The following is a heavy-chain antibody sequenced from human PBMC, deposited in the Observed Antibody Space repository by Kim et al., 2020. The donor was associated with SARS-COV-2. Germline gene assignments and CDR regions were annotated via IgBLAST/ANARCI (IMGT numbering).Heavy chain of an antibody. V-gene: IGHV4-34*01. CDR1: GGSFSGYY. CDR3: ARGYYDFWSGYSDRFDY. Sequence: SETLSLTCAVYGGSFSGYYWSWIRQPPGKGLEWIGEINHSGSTNYNPSLKSRVTISVDTSKNQFSLKLSSVTAADTAVYYCARGYYDFWSGYSDRFDYWGQGTLVTVSS. J-gene: IGHJ4*02. CDR2: INHSGST. D-gene: IGHD3-3*01.